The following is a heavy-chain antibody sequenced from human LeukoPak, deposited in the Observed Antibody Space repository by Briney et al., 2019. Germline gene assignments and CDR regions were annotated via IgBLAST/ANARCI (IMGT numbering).Heavy chain of an antibody. D-gene: IGHD6-13*01. CDR3: ARLPPRYSTGWFDP. CDR2: IYYSGST. CDR1: GGSISSSSYY. Sequence: NPSETMSLTCTVSGGSISSSSYYWGWIRQPPGKGLEWIGSIYYSGSTYYNPSLKSRVTISVDTSKNQFSLKLSSVTAADTAVYYCARLPPRYSTGWFDPWGQGTLVTVSS. J-gene: IGHJ5*02. V-gene: IGHV4-39*01.